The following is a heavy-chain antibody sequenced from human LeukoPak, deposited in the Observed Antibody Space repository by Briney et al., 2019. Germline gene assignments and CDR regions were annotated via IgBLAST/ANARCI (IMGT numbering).Heavy chain of an antibody. J-gene: IGHJ3*02. Sequence: GGSLRLSCAASGFTFSSYAMHWVPQAPGKGLEYVSAISSNGGSTYYANSVKGRFTISRDNSKNTLYLQMGSLRAEDMAVYYCARVIPSLEEHAFDIWGQGTMVTVSS. CDR3: ARVIPSLEEHAFDI. CDR2: ISSNGGST. V-gene: IGHV3-64*01. D-gene: IGHD1-1*01. CDR1: GFTFSSYA.